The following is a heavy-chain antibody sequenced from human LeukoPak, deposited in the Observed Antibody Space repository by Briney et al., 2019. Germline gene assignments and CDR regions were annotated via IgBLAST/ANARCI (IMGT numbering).Heavy chain of an antibody. CDR1: GFTFNNYA. Sequence: GGSLRLSCAASGFTFNNYAVHWVRQAPGKGLEWVALISYDGSKKKYADSVKGRFTISRDNSKNTLYLQMNSLRAEDTALFYCAKDNIHCTSSSCYSGNYAMDVWGKGTTVTVSS. D-gene: IGHD2-2*01. V-gene: IGHV3-30*18. CDR2: ISYDGSKK. J-gene: IGHJ6*04. CDR3: AKDNIHCTSSSCYSGNYAMDV.